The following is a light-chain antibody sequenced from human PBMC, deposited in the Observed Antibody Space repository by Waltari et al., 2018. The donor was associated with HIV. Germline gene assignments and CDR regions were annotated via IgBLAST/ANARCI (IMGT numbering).Light chain of an antibody. CDR1: NSNIGAGYE. J-gene: IGLJ1*01. CDR3: QSYDSRLSAYV. CDR2: GKS. Sequence: QSVLTQPPSVSGAPGQRVTIYCTGNNSNIGAGYEVHWYQQLPGTAPKVLIYGKSNRPSGVPDRFSGSKSGASASLAITGLQAEDEADYYCQSYDSRLSAYVFGSGTTVTVL. V-gene: IGLV1-40*01.